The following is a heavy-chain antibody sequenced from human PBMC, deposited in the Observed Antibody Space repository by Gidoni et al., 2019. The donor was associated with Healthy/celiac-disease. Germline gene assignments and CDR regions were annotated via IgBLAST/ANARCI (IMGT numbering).Heavy chain of an antibody. CDR1: GFTFSSYG. Sequence: QVQLVESGGGVVQPGRSLRLSCAASGFTFSSYGMHWVRQAPGKGLEWVAVIWYDGSNKYYADSVKGRFTISRDNSKNTLYLQMNSLRAEDTAVYYCARDFGGGAVAPLEGFDYWGQGTLVTVSS. D-gene: IGHD6-19*01. CDR3: ARDFGGGAVAPLEGFDY. V-gene: IGHV3-33*01. J-gene: IGHJ4*02. CDR2: IWYDGSNK.